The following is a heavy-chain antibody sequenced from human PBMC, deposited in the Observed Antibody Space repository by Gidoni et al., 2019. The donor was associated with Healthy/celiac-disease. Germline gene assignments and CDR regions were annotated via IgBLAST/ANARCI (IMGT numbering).Heavy chain of an antibody. V-gene: IGHV3-30*18. Sequence: QVQLVESGGGVVQPGRSRRLSCAASGFTFSGYGMHWVRQAPGKGLEWVAVISYYGSNKYYADSVKGRFTISRDNSKNTLYLQMNSLRAEDTAVYYCAKPRLHGSGSYCDYWGQGTLVTVSS. CDR3: AKPRLHGSGSYCDY. CDR1: GFTFSGYG. J-gene: IGHJ4*02. CDR2: ISYYGSNK. D-gene: IGHD3-10*01.